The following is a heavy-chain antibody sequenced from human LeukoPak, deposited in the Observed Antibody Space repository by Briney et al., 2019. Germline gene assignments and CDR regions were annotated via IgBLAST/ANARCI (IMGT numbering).Heavy chain of an antibody. CDR1: GYTFTNSG. CDR3: ARDQGSGNYRFDY. J-gene: IGHJ4*02. Sequence: ASVKVSCKASGYTFTNSGIGWVRQAPGQGLDWMGWISTYNGNTYYAENLQGRVIMTTDTSTSTAYMELRSLRSDDTAVYYCARDQGSGNYRFDYWGQGTLVTVSS. V-gene: IGHV1-18*01. D-gene: IGHD1-26*01. CDR2: ISTYNGNT.